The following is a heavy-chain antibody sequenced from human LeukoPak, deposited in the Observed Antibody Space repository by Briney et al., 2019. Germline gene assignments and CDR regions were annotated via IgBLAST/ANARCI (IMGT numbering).Heavy chain of an antibody. Sequence: GGSLRLSCAASGFTVSSNYMSWVRQAPGKGLEWVSVIYSGGSTYYADSVKGRFTISRDNSKNTLYLQMNSLRAEDTAVYYCARVRVGAGYYFDYWGQGTLVTISS. D-gene: IGHD1-26*01. CDR1: GFTVSSNY. CDR3: ARVRVGAGYYFDY. V-gene: IGHV3-53*01. CDR2: IYSGGST. J-gene: IGHJ4*02.